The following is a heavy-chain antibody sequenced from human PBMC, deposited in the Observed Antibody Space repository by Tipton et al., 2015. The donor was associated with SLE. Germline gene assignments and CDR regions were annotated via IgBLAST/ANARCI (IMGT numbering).Heavy chain of an antibody. D-gene: IGHD5-18*01. CDR3: ARAVDTARGAFDI. V-gene: IGHV6-1*01. CDR1: GDSVSSYTVA. CDR2: TYYRSKWYY. Sequence: GLVKPSQTLSLTCAISGDSVSSYTVAWNWIRQSPSSGLEWLGRTYYRSKWYYDYALSLQSRITINPDTSKNQFSLQLNSVTPEDTAVYYCARAVDTARGAFDIWGQGTMVTVSS. J-gene: IGHJ3*02.